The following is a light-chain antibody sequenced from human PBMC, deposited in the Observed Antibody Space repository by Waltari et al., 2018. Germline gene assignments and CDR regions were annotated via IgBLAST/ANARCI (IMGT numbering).Light chain of an antibody. CDR3: SSDAVSNNFYD. J-gene: IGLJ1*01. CDR1: GSGGS. V-gene: IGLV2-8*01. Sequence: QSGLTQPPSASGSPGQSVTISCTGTGSGGSVSWYQQLPGKAPKLLIYEVSKRPSGVPDRFSGSKSGNTASLTVSGLQAEDEGDYYCSSDAVSNNFYDFGSGTKVTVL. CDR2: EVS.